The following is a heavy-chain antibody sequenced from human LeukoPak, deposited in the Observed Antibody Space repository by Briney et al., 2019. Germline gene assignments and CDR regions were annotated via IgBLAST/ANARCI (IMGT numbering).Heavy chain of an antibody. V-gene: IGHV4-30-4*08. D-gene: IGHD3-22*01. J-gene: IGHJ4*02. CDR2: IYYSGST. CDR3: ARDGGRDDSSGYYYGFDY. Sequence: SQTLSLTCTVSGGSISSGDYYWSWIRQPPGEGLEWIGYIYYSGSTYYNPSLKSRVTISVDTSKNQFSLKLSSVTAADTAVYYCARDGGRDDSSGYYYGFDYWGQGTLVTVSS. CDR1: GGSISSGDYY.